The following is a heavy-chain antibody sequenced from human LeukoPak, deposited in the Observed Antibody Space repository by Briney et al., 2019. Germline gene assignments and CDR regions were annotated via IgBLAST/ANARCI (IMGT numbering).Heavy chain of an antibody. CDR3: ARDATIDDSSGYSFDY. D-gene: IGHD3-22*01. V-gene: IGHV3-21*01. J-gene: IGHJ4*02. Sequence: SGGSLRLSCAASGFTFSSYSMNCVRQAPGKGLEWVSSISSSSSYIYYADSVKGRFTISRDNAKNSLYLQMNSLRAEDTAVYYCARDATIDDSSGYSFDYWGQGTLVTVSS. CDR2: ISSSSSYI. CDR1: GFTFSSYS.